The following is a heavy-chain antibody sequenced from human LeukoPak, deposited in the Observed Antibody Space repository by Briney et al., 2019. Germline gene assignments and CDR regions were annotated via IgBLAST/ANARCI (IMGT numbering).Heavy chain of an antibody. CDR2: ISYNGSNK. V-gene: IGHV3-30*18. J-gene: IGHJ6*02. D-gene: IGHD3-10*01. CDR1: GFTFSSYG. CDR3: AKESKYDRIGVRNYCYGMDV. Sequence: GGSLRLSCAASGFTFSSYGMRWVRQAPGKGLEWVAGISYNGSNKYYADSVKGRFTISRDNSKNTLYLQMNSLRAEDTAVYYCAKESKYDRIGVRNYCYGMDVWGQGTTVTVSS.